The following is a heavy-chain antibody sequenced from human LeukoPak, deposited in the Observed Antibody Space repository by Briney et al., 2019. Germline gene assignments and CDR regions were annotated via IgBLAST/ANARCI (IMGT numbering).Heavy chain of an antibody. CDR3: ARDTYNWNGHFDY. D-gene: IGHD1-20*01. Sequence: PGGSLRLSCAASGFTFSSYAMHWVRQAPGKGLEWVAVISYDGSNKYYADSVKGRFTISRDSSKNTLYLQMNSLRAEGTAVYYCARDTYNWNGHFDYWGQGTLVTVSS. CDR2: ISYDGSNK. CDR1: GFTFSSYA. V-gene: IGHV3-30-3*01. J-gene: IGHJ4*02.